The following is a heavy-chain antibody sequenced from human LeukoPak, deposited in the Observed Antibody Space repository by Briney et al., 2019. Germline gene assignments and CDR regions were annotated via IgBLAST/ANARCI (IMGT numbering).Heavy chain of an antibody. D-gene: IGHD6-19*01. CDR2: IYRDGNA. V-gene: IGHV4-4*02. J-gene: IGHJ4*02. CDR1: EDSVSNSRW. Sequence: SGTLSLTCDVSEDSVSNSRWWSWVHQSPGKGLERIAEIYRDGNAGYNPSLRGRVTISMDKSRNQFSLTLHSVTAADTAMYYCARSLAVAGEFDDWGQGTLVTVSS. CDR3: ARSLAVAGEFDD.